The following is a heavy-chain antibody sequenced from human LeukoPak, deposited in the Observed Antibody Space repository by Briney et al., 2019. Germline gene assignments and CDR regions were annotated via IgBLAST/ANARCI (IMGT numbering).Heavy chain of an antibody. CDR1: GGSISSGGYY. CDR2: IYYSGST. Sequence: PSQTLSLTRTVSGGSISSGGYYWSWLRQHPGKGLEWIGYIYYSGSTYYNPSLKSRVTISLDTSKNQFSLKLSSVTAADTAVYYCARDAVDDEYSSSNWFDPWGQGTLVTVSS. V-gene: IGHV4-31*03. D-gene: IGHD6-6*01. CDR3: ARDAVDDEYSSSNWFDP. J-gene: IGHJ5*02.